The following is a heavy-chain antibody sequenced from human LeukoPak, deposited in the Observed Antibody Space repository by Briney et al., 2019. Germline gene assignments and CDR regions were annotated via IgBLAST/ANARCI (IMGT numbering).Heavy chain of an antibody. CDR3: ARHPSSSSVKFDY. CDR2: IYYSGST. Sequence: PSETLSLTCTVSGGSISSSSYYWGWIRQPPGKGLEWIGSIYYSGSTYYNPPLKSRVTISVDTSKNQFSLKLSSVTAADTAVYYCARHPSSSSVKFDYWGQGTLVTVSP. CDR1: GGSISSSSYY. J-gene: IGHJ4*02. D-gene: IGHD6-6*01. V-gene: IGHV4-39*01.